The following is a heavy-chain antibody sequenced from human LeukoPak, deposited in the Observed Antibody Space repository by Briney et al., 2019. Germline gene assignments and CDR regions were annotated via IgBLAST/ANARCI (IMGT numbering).Heavy chain of an antibody. V-gene: IGHV3-21*01. CDR2: ISSSSSYI. Sequence: GGSLRLSCAASGFTFSSYSMNWVRQAPGEGLEWVSSISSSSSYIYYADSVKGRFTISRDNAKNSLYLQMNSLRAEDTAVYYCARDPEYYYDSSGPSPAFDIWGQGTMVTVSS. CDR1: GFTFSSYS. CDR3: ARDPEYYYDSSGPSPAFDI. J-gene: IGHJ3*02. D-gene: IGHD3-22*01.